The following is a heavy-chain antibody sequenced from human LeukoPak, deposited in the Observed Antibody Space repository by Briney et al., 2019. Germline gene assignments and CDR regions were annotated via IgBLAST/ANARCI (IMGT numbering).Heavy chain of an antibody. Sequence: GGSLRLSCAASGFTFSSYSMNWVRQAPGKGLEWVSSISSSSSYIYYADSVKGRFTISRDNAKNSLYLQMNSLRAEDTAVYYCARAPRITMVRGVITPEFYMDVWGKGTTVTVPS. CDR1: GFTFSSYS. J-gene: IGHJ6*03. D-gene: IGHD3-10*01. V-gene: IGHV3-21*01. CDR2: ISSSSSYI. CDR3: ARAPRITMVRGVITPEFYMDV.